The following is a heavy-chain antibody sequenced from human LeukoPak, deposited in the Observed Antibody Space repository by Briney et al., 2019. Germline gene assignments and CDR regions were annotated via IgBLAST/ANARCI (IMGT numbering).Heavy chain of an antibody. Sequence: SETLSLTCTVSGGSISSSSYYWGWIRQPPGKGLEWIGSIYYSGSTYYNPSLKSRVTISVDTSKNQFSLKLSSVTAADTAVYYCARVRKSYYYDSSGYSRRDAFDIWGQGTMVTVSS. J-gene: IGHJ3*02. CDR2: IYYSGST. V-gene: IGHV4-39*07. CDR3: ARVRKSYYYDSSGYSRRDAFDI. CDR1: GGSISSSSYY. D-gene: IGHD3-22*01.